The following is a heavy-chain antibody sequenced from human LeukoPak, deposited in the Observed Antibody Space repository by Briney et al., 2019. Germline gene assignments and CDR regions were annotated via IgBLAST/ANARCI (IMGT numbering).Heavy chain of an antibody. CDR2: IYTSGST. D-gene: IGHD3-22*01. J-gene: IGHJ4*02. CDR1: GGSISRYY. CDR3: AKFFTTDYYFVY. V-gene: IGHV4-4*07. Sequence: MPSETLSLTCTVSGGSISRYYWGWIRQPAGKGLEWVGRIYTSGSTNYNPSLKSRVSMSVDTSKNQFSLKLSSVTAADTAVYYCAKFFTTDYYFVYWGQGTLVTVSS.